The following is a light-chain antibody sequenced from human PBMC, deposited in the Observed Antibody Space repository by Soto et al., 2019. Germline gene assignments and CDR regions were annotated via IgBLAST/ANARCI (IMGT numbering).Light chain of an antibody. CDR3: TSYAGTYSFFYV. J-gene: IGLJ1*01. Sequence: QSALTQPPSASGSPGQPVTISCTGTSSDVGAYNYVSWYQQLPGKAPKLIIYEVSKRPSGVPDRFSGSKSGNTASLTVSGVQAEDEADYYCTSYAGTYSFFYVFGTGTKVTVL. CDR1: SSDVGAYNY. V-gene: IGLV2-8*01. CDR2: EVS.